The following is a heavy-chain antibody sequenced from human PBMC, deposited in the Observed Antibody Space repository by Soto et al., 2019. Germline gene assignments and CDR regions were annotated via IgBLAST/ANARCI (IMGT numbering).Heavy chain of an antibody. CDR1: GFTFGDYW. CDR3: ARDGSGYSVY. CDR2: IKQDGSEK. D-gene: IGHD3-3*01. J-gene: IGHJ4*02. Sequence: RLSCAVSGFTFGDYWMGWVRQAPGKGLEWVANIKQDGSEKYYVDSVKGRFTISRDNAKRSLYLQMNNLRAEDTAVYYCARDGSGYSVYRGLGTLVTVSS. V-gene: IGHV3-7*01.